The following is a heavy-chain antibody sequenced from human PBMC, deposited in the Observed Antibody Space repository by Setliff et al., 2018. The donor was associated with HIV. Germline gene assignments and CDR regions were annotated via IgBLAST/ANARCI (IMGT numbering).Heavy chain of an antibody. CDR1: GASINNYY. V-gene: IGHV4-59*08. CDR3: ARVSYTGSSYIDY. D-gene: IGHD6-6*01. Sequence: PSETLSLTCTVSGASINNYYWNWIRESPGKGLEWIGYIYYSGSTNYNPSLKSRVTISVDTSKNQFSLKLSSVTAADTAVYYCARVSYTGSSYIDYWGQGTLVTVSS. J-gene: IGHJ4*02. CDR2: IYYSGST.